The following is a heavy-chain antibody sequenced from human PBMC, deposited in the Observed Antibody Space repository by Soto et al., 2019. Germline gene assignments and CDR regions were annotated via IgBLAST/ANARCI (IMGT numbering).Heavy chain of an antibody. J-gene: IGHJ4*02. CDR2: FNPGGGGGT. D-gene: IGHD3-10*01. CDR3: VRVDNFGSVSYPF. Sequence: QVQLVQSGAEVRKPGASVKVSCKTSGYNFVAYYLHWVRQAPGQGLEWMAVFNPGGGGGTHYAQQFPGRLMVTSDTSTSTVLMELRSLTSEDSAVYFCVRVDNFGSVSYPFWGQGTLVTVSS. CDR1: GYNFVAYY. V-gene: IGHV1-46*01.